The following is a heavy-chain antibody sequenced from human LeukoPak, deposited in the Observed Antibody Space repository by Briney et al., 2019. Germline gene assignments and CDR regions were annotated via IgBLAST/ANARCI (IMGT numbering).Heavy chain of an antibody. CDR3: ARVVDGYTYYFDY. J-gene: IGHJ4*02. Sequence: GGSLRLSCAASGFTFSSYWMNWARQAPGKGLEWVASINHNGNVNYYVDSVKGRFTISRDNAKNSLYLQMSNLRAEDTAVYYCARVVDGYTYYFDYWGQGTLVTVSS. CDR1: GFTFSSYW. D-gene: IGHD5-24*01. CDR2: INHNGNVN. V-gene: IGHV3-7*03.